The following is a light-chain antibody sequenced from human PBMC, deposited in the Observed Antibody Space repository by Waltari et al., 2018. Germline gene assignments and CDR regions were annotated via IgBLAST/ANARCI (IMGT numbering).Light chain of an antibody. CDR1: SSDVGDYTY. CDR3: SSYASSSTLV. CDR2: EVS. J-gene: IGLJ1*01. Sequence: QSALPQPASVSGSPGQSINISCTGISSDVGDYTYVSWYQQHPGKAPNLMIFEVSNRPSGVSNRFSGSKSGNTASLTISGLQAEDEADYYCSSYASSSTLVFATGTKVTVL. V-gene: IGLV2-14*01.